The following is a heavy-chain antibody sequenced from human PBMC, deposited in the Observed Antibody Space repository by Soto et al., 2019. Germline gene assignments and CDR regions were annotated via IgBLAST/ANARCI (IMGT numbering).Heavy chain of an antibody. CDR2: IYYSGST. V-gene: IGHV4-31*03. D-gene: IGHD3-22*01. Sequence: PSETLSLTCTVSGGSISSGGYYWSWIRQHPGKGLEWIGYIYYSGSTYYNPSLKSRVTISVDTSKNQFSLKLSSVTAADTAVYYCARDNRYYYDSSGYYGYYYYGMDVWGQGTTVTVSS. CDR1: GGSISSGGYY. J-gene: IGHJ6*02. CDR3: ARDNRYYYDSSGYYGYYYYGMDV.